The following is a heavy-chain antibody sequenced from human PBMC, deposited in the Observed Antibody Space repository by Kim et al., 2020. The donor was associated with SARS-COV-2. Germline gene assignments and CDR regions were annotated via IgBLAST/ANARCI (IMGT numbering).Heavy chain of an antibody. J-gene: IGHJ4*02. CDR1: GGSFSGYY. D-gene: IGHD1-26*01. Sequence: SETLSLTCAVYGGSFSGYYWSWIRQPPGKGLEWIGEINHSGSTNYNPSLKSRVTISVDTSKNQFSLKLSSVTAADTAVYYCARAGGSYLLGPGKYYFDYWGQGTLVTVSS. CDR3: ARAGGSYLLGPGKYYFDY. V-gene: IGHV4-34*01. CDR2: INHSGST.